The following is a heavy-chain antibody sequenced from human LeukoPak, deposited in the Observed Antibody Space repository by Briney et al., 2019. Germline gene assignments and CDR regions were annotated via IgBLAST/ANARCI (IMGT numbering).Heavy chain of an antibody. V-gene: IGHV3-30*02. CDR1: GFTFSSYG. CDR3: AKDGSRYYDSSGYHTYY. CDR2: IWYDGSNK. Sequence: PGGSLRLSCAASGFTFSSYGMHWVRQAPGKGLEWVAVIWYDGSNKYYADSVKGRFTISRDNSKNTLYLQMNSLRAEDTALYYCAKDGSRYYDSSGYHTYYWGQGTLVTVSS. J-gene: IGHJ4*02. D-gene: IGHD3-22*01.